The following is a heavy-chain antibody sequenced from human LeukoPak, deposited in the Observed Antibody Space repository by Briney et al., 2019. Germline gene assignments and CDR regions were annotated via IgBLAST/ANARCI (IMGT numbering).Heavy chain of an antibody. Sequence: SDTLSLTCTVSGGSLGRSNTYWGWIRQTPGKGLEWLGTILHSGYTYNNPSLKSRVTMSVDSSKNQFSLSLSSVTAADTAVYFCARHRGGGGYHYMDVWGKGTTAIVSS. CDR3: ARHRGGGGYHYMDV. CDR2: ILHSGYT. J-gene: IGHJ6*03. V-gene: IGHV4-39*01. CDR1: GGSLGRSNTY. D-gene: IGHD2-21*01.